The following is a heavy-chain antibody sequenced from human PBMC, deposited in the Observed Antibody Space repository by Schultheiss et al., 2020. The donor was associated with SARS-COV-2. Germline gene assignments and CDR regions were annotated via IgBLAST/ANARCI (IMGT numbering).Heavy chain of an antibody. D-gene: IGHD6-13*01. J-gene: IGHJ4*02. CDR2: ISGSGGST. CDR1: GFTFSSYS. CDR3: ARVGAAEPLDY. V-gene: IGHV3-23*01. Sequence: GESLKISCAASGFTFSSYSMNWVRQAPGKGLEWVSAISGSGGSTYYADSVKGRFTISRDNSKNTLYLQMNSLRAEDTAVYYCARVGAAEPLDYWGQGTLVTVSS.